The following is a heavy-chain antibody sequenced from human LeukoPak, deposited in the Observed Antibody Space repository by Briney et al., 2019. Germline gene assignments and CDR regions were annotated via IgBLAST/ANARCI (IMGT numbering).Heavy chain of an antibody. CDR1: GFTFSSYA. CDR2: ISSNGGST. V-gene: IGHV3-64*01. D-gene: IGHD5-18*01. Sequence: GGSLRLSCAASGFTFSSYATHWVRQAPGKGLEYVSAISSNGGSTYYANSVKGRFTISRDNSKNTLCLQMGSLRAEDMAVYYCAREGQLWSLDYWGQGTLVTVSS. CDR3: AREGQLWSLDY. J-gene: IGHJ4*02.